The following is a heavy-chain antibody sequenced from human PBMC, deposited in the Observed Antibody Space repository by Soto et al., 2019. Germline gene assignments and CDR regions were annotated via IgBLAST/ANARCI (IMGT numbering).Heavy chain of an antibody. CDR3: ARPSYYNSSGYFAY. V-gene: IGHV3-30-3*01. CDR1: GFIFSGSI. D-gene: IGHD3-22*01. Sequence: QVQLEESGGGVVQPGKSLRLSCAASGFIFSGSIMYWVRQAPGKGLDWVATISYYESNKDYADSVKGRFTISRDNSKNTLYLQMNSLKVEDTAMYYCARPSYYNSSGYFAYWGQGALVTVSS. CDR2: ISYYESNK. J-gene: IGHJ4*02.